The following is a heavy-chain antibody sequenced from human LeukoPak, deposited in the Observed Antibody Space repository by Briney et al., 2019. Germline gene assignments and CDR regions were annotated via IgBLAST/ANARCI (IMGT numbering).Heavy chain of an antibody. CDR2: IYYSGTT. J-gene: IGHJ4*02. CDR3: ARVAPKSGGSWVFDY. V-gene: IGHV4-61*10. CDR1: GGSISSGSYY. D-gene: IGHD2-15*01. Sequence: SETLSLTCTVSGGSISSGSYYWSWIRQPAGKGLEWIGYIYYSGTTSYNPSLKSRVTISVDTSKNQFSLKLSSVTAADTAVYYCARVAPKSGGSWVFDYWGQGTLVTVSS.